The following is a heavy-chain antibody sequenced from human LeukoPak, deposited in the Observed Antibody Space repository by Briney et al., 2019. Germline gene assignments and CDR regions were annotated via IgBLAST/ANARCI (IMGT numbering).Heavy chain of an antibody. Sequence: ASVKVSCKASGYTFTSYYMHWVRQAPEQGLEWMGIINPSGGSTSYAQKFQGRVTMTRDTSTSTVYMELSSLRSEDTAVYYCARDLIEAAAGAVLYYFDYWGQGTLVTVSS. CDR3: ARDLIEAAAGAVLYYFDY. CDR2: INPSGGST. J-gene: IGHJ4*02. V-gene: IGHV1-46*01. D-gene: IGHD6-13*01. CDR1: GYTFTSYY.